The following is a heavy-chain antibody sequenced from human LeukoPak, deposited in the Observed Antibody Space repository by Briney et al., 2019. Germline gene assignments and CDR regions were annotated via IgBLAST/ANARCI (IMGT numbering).Heavy chain of an antibody. CDR3: AKKPPYCSSTSCPLGY. Sequence: PGGSLRLSCTGSGFTFGDYAMSWVRQAPGKGLEWVSAISGSGGSTYYADSVKGRFTISRDNSKNTLYLQMNSLRAEDTAVYYCAKKPPYCSSTSCPLGYWGQGTLVTVSS. J-gene: IGHJ4*02. D-gene: IGHD2-2*01. V-gene: IGHV3-23*01. CDR1: GFTFGDYA. CDR2: ISGSGGST.